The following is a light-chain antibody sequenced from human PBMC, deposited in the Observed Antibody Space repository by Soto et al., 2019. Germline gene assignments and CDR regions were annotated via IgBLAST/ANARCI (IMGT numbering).Light chain of an antibody. Sequence: DIQMTQSPSTLSASVGDIVTITCRASQSISSWLAWYQQKPGKAPKLLIYKASSLESGVPSRCSGIGSGTEFNLTISSLQPDDFATYYCQQYNSYSYTFGQGNKLEIK. CDR2: KAS. V-gene: IGKV1-5*03. CDR3: QQYNSYSYT. J-gene: IGKJ2*01. CDR1: QSISSW.